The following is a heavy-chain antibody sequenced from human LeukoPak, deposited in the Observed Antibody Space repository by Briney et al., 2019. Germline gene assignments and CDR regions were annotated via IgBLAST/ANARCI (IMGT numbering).Heavy chain of an antibody. V-gene: IGHV1-8*02. CDR2: MNPNSGNT. D-gene: IGHD3-22*01. J-gene: IGHJ5*02. CDR3: ARVYNDSSGYRPLRA. CDR1: GYTFTGYY. Sequence: ASVKVSCKASGYTFTGYYMHWVRQATGQGLEWMGWMNPNSGNTGYAQKFQGRVTMTRNTSISTAYMELSSLRSEDTVVYYCARVYNDSSGYRPLRAWGQGTLVTVSS.